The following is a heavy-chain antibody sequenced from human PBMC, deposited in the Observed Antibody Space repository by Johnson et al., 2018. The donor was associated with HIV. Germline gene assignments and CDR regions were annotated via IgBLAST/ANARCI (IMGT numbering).Heavy chain of an antibody. D-gene: IGHD3-22*01. CDR3: ARGHHDSGYPLEAFDV. J-gene: IGHJ3*01. CDR2: IYSGGTT. Sequence: VQLVESGGGLVQPGGSLRLSCAASGFTVSNNYMSWVRQAPGKGLEWVSVIYSGGTTYYTDSVKGRFTISRDISKNTLFLQMNSLRSEDTAVYYCARGHHDSGYPLEAFDVWGQGTMVTVSS. CDR1: GFTVSNNY. V-gene: IGHV3-66*01.